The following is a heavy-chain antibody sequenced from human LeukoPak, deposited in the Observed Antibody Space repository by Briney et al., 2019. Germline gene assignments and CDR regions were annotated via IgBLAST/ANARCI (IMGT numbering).Heavy chain of an antibody. J-gene: IGHJ4*02. CDR2: ISSSSIYI. CDR1: GFTFSSYS. V-gene: IGHV3-21*01. Sequence: GGSLRLSCAASGFTFSSYSMNWVRQAPGKGLEWVSSISSSSIYIYYADSVKGRFTISRDNAKNSLYLQMNSLRAEDTAVYYCARAQYYDFWSGYSLLGYWGQGTLVTVSS. CDR3: ARAQYYDFWSGYSLLGY. D-gene: IGHD3-3*01.